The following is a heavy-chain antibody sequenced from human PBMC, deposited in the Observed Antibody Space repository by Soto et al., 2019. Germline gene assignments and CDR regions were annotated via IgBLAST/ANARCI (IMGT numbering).Heavy chain of an antibody. V-gene: IGHV2-5*01. J-gene: IGHJ4*02. CDR3: AHSDGGYEIIYFDF. CDR1: GFSFTTAGVA. Sequence: SGPTLVNPTQTLALTCTFSGFSFTTAGVAVGWIRQTPGGALEWLTLIYYNDDRRFSPSLKTRLTITGDTSKNQVVLSLTNVDPGDTATYFCAHSDGGYEIIYFDFWGQGIPVTVSS. CDR2: IYYNDDR. D-gene: IGHD5-12*01.